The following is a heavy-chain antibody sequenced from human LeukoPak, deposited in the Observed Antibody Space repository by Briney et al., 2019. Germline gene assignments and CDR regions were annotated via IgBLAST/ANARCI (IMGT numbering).Heavy chain of an antibody. CDR3: AREGWELLGRWFDP. J-gene: IGHJ5*02. D-gene: IGHD1-26*01. Sequence: ASVKVSCKASGYTFTSYDINWVRQATGQGPEWMGWMNPHSGNTGYAQKFQGRVTMTRNTSISTAYMELSSLRSEDTAVYYCAREGWELLGRWFDPWGQGTLVTVSS. CDR1: GYTFTSYD. V-gene: IGHV1-8*01. CDR2: MNPHSGNT.